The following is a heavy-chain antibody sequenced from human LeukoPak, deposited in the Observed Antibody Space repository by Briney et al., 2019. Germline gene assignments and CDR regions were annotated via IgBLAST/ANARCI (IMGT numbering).Heavy chain of an antibody. CDR1: GFTFSSYW. J-gene: IGHJ4*02. D-gene: IGHD4-17*01. V-gene: IGHV3-48*01. CDR2: ITGGSTTI. Sequence: GGSLRLSCAASGFTFSSYWMSWVRQAPGKGLEWVSYITGGSTTIYYADSVKGRFTISRDNAKNSLYLQMNSLRAEDTAVYYCARDYSTVTTFFDYWGQGTPVTVSS. CDR3: ARDYSTVTTFFDY.